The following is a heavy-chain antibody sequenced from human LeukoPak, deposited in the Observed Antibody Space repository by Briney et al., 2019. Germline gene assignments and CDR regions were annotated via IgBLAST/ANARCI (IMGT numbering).Heavy chain of an antibody. CDR2: ISSSGSII. V-gene: IGHV3-11*04. CDR3: ARRVAAAGSTGLRDIDV. CDR1: GFTFSDYY. Sequence: GGSLRLSCAASGFTFSDYYMSWIRQAPGKGLEWVSYISSSGSIIYYADSVRGRFTITRDNAKNSLSLQMNSLRAEDTAVYYCARRVAAAGSTGLRDIDVGSRGTTVIVSS. J-gene: IGHJ6*03. D-gene: IGHD6-13*01.